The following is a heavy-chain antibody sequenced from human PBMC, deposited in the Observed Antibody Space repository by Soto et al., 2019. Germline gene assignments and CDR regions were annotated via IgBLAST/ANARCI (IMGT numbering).Heavy chain of an antibody. D-gene: IGHD3-10*01. CDR1: GFIVSTTY. V-gene: IGHV3-30-3*01. CDR2: ISYDGSNK. J-gene: IGHJ6*02. Sequence: GGSLRLSCAASGFIVSTTYMSWVRQAPGKGLEWVAVISYDGSNKYYADSVKGRFTISTDNSKNTLYLQMNSLRAEDTAVYYCAKYGSGSYWNGMDFWGQGSTVTVSS. CDR3: AKYGSGSYWNGMDF.